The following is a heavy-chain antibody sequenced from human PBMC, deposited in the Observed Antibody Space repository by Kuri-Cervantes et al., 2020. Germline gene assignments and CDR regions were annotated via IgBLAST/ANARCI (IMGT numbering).Heavy chain of an antibody. V-gene: IGHV3-30*18. CDR3: AKDSY. Sequence: LSLTCTVSGGSISSSSYYWGWIRQPPGKGLEWVAVISYDGSNKYYADSVKGRFTISRDNSKNTLYLQMNSLRAEDTAVYYCAKDSYWGQGTLVTVSS. J-gene: IGHJ4*02. CDR2: ISYDGSNK. CDR1: GGSISSSS.